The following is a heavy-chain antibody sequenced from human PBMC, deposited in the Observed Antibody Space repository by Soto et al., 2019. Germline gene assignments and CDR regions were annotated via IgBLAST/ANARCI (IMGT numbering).Heavy chain of an antibody. D-gene: IGHD2-21*01. V-gene: IGHV3-30-3*01. CDR3: AKDGYCGAAKCFGWLDP. CDR2: ISYDGSDK. Sequence: QVQLVESGGGVVQPGRSLRLSCAASGFTFSSYAMHWVRQAPGKGLEWVAVISYDGSDKYSANSVKGRFTISRDNSKNTLYLQMNGLRAEDSAVYYCAKDGYCGAAKCFGWLDPWGQGTLVTVSS. J-gene: IGHJ5*02. CDR1: GFTFSSYA.